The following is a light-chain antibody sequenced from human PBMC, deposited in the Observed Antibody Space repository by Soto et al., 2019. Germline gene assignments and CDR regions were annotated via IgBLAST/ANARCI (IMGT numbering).Light chain of an antibody. CDR1: SSDVGGYDY. CDR2: EVS. Sequence: QSVLTQPASVSGSPGQSITISCTGTSSDVGGYDYVSWYQQHPGRAPKLMIFEVSNRPSGLSNRFSGSKSGNTASLTISGLQAEDEADYYCSSFTSSSTQVLGGGTKVTVL. CDR3: SSFTSSSTQV. V-gene: IGLV2-14*01. J-gene: IGLJ3*02.